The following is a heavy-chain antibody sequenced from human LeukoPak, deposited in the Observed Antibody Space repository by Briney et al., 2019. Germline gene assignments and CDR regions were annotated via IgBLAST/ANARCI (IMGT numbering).Heavy chain of an antibody. CDR2: IYYSGST. V-gene: IGHV4-31*03. J-gene: IGHJ5*02. CDR1: VGSISSGGYY. CDR3: ARGGAGYCSGGSCLNWFDP. Sequence: SETLSLTCTVSVGSISSGGYYWSWIRQHPGKGLEWIGYIYYSGSTYYNPSLKSRVTISVDTSKNQFSLKLSSVTAADTAVYYCARGGAGYCSGGSCLNWFDPWGQGTLVTVSS. D-gene: IGHD2-15*01.